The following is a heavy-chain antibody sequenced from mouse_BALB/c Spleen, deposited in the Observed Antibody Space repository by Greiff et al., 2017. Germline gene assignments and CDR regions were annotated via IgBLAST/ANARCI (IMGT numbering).Heavy chain of an antibody. CDR1: GYTFTSYW. Sequence: QVQLQQSGAELVKPGASVKLSCKTSGYTFTSYWIQWVKQRPGQGLGWIGEIFPGTGTTYYNEKFKGKATLTIDTSSSTAYMQLSSLPSEDSAVYFCARRGTGGFAYWGQGTLVTVSA. J-gene: IGHJ3*01. CDR3: ARRGTGGFAY. CDR2: IFPGTGTT. V-gene: IGHV1S132*01. D-gene: IGHD4-1*01.